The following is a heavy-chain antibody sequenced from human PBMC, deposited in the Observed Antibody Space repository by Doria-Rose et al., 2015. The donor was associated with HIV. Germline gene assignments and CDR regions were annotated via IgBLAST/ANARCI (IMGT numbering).Heavy chain of an antibody. CDR3: ARVYYYDSSGLYYFDY. Sequence: VQLQESGGGLVQPGGSLRLSCAASGFTFSSYWMHWVRQVPGKGLVWVSRINNDGSITTYADSVKGRFTISRDNAKNTLYLQMNSLRAEDTAVYYCARVYYYDSSGLYYFDYWGQGTLVTVSS. CDR1: GFTFSSYW. D-gene: IGHD3-22*01. J-gene: IGHJ4*02. CDR2: INNDGSIT. V-gene: IGHV3-74*01.